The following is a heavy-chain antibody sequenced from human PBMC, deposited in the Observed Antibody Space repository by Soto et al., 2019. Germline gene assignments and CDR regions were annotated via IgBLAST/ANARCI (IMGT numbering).Heavy chain of an antibody. CDR3: AGAVAVPADFDY. CDR1: GYTFTGYA. D-gene: IGHD6-19*01. J-gene: IGHJ4*02. CDR2: INAGNGNT. Sequence: QVQLVQSGAEEKKPGASVKVSFKASGYTFTGYAMHWVRQAPGQRLEWMGWINAGNGNTKYSQKFQGRVTITRDTAASTAYLELSSLRSEDTAVYYCAGAVAVPADFDYWGQGTLVTVSS. V-gene: IGHV1-3*05.